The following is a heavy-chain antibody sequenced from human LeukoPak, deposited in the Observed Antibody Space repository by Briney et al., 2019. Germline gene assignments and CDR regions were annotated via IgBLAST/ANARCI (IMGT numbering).Heavy chain of an antibody. Sequence: PGGSLRLSCTVSGFTFSGYAISWVRQAPGKGLEWVSSISGSGAGTYYADSVKGRFTISRDNSKNTLYVQMNNLRVEDTAVYYCARNGRNIAATGYYFHYWGQGTLVTVSS. J-gene: IGHJ4*02. V-gene: IGHV3-23*01. CDR2: ISGSGAGT. CDR3: ARNGRNIAATGYYFHY. D-gene: IGHD6-13*01. CDR1: GFTFSGYA.